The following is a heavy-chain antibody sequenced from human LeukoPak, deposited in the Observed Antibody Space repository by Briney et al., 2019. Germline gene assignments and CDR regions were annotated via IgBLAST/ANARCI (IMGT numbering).Heavy chain of an antibody. V-gene: IGHV4-59*01. CDR1: GAPITRYY. D-gene: IGHD3-3*01. Sequence: SETLSLTCTVSGAPITRYYWSWIRQPPGKGLEWIGYIYYTGSANYNPSLKSRVSISVDTSKNQFSLKLSSVTAADTAVYYCARNYDFWSGGGYFDYWGQGTLVTVSS. CDR2: IYYTGSA. J-gene: IGHJ4*02. CDR3: ARNYDFWSGGGYFDY.